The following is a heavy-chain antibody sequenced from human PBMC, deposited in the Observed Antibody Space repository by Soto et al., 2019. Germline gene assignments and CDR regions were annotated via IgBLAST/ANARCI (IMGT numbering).Heavy chain of an antibody. Sequence: VQLVESGGVVVQPGGLLRLSCAASGFPFDDYTMHWVRQRPRKGLEWVSLVSGDGSKRIYADSVKGRITISRANIKNSLCMQMNRLISEDTAINLCVKGASGAGFVFDLWALGTTVTVSS. D-gene: IGHD3-3*01. CDR2: VSGDGSKR. CDR1: GFPFDDYT. CDR3: VKGASGAGFVFDL. J-gene: IGHJ3*01. V-gene: IGHV3-43*01.